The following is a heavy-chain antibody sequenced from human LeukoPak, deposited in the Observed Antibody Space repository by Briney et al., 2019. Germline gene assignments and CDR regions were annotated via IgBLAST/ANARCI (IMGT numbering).Heavy chain of an antibody. CDR1: GGSISSYY. CDR3: ATKRGYSGYAEDHDAFDI. CDR2: IYYSGST. V-gene: IGHV4-59*01. D-gene: IGHD5-12*01. Sequence: PSETLSLTCTVSGGSISSYYWSWIRQPAGKGLEWIGYIYYSGSTNYSPSLKSRVTISVDTSKNQFSLKLSSVTAADTAVYYCATKRGYSGYAEDHDAFDIWGQGTMVTVSS. J-gene: IGHJ3*02.